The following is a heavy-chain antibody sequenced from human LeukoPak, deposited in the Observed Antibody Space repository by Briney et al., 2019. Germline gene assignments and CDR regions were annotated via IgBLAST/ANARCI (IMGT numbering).Heavy chain of an antibody. D-gene: IGHD5-24*01. Sequence: TLSLTCTVSGGSISSGSYYWSWIRQPAGKGLEWIGRIYTSGSTNYNPSLKSRVTISVDTSKNQFSLKLSSVTAADTAVYYCAMGRGRWLQFDAFDIWGQGTMVTVSS. V-gene: IGHV4-61*02. CDR2: IYTSGST. CDR3: AMGRGRWLQFDAFDI. J-gene: IGHJ3*02. CDR1: GGSISSGSYY.